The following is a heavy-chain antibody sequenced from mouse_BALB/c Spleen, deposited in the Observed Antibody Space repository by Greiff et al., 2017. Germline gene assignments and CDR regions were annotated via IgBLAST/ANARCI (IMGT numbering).Heavy chain of an antibody. J-gene: IGHJ3*01. CDR2: ISYSGST. V-gene: IGHV3-2*02. Sequence: EVQLQESGPGLVKPSQSLSLTCTVTGYSITSDYAWNWIRQFPGNKLEWMGYISYSGSTSYNPSLKSRISITRDTSKNQFFLQLNSVTTEDTATYYCAREEKTTATTWFAYWGQGTLVTVSA. CDR1: GYSITSDYA. D-gene: IGHD1-2*01. CDR3: AREEKTTATTWFAY.